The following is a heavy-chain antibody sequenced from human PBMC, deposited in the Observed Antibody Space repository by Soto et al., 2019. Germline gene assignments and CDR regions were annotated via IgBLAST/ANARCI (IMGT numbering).Heavy chain of an antibody. CDR3: GRDGVGGTMFFGYLDY. CDR2: VRYDGSDT. V-gene: IGHV3-33*01. J-gene: IGHJ4*01. D-gene: IGHD1-26*01. CDR1: QVIFSGYG. Sequence: QVQLVESGGGVVQPGGSLRLSCAVSQVIFSGYGMHWVRQAPGKGLEWVAHVRYDGSDTNYADSVKGRVTISRGNSKNTLYLQMNGLRAENTAVYYCGRDGVGGTMFFGYLDYWGHRAQVTVSS.